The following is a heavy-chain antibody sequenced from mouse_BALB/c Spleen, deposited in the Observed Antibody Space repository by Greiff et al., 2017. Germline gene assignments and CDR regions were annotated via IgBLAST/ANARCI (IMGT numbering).Heavy chain of an antibody. J-gene: IGHJ3*01. V-gene: IGHV5-6-2*01. CDR3: ARRGTGPWFAY. CDR1: GFTFSSYT. Sequence: DVHLVESGGGLVKPGGSLKLSCAASGFTFSSYTMSWVRQTPEKRLELVAAINSNGGSTYYPDTVKGRFTISRDNAKNTLYLQMSSLKSEDTALYYCARRGTGPWFAYWGQGTLVTVAA. D-gene: IGHD4-1*01. CDR2: INSNGGST.